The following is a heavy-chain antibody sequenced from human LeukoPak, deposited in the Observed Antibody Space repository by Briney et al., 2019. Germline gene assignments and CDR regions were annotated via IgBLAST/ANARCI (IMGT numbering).Heavy chain of an antibody. CDR3: AKDDAWVRYQD. CDR2: ISGSGVIT. D-gene: IGHD5-12*01. CDR1: GFTFSSYW. Sequence: GGSLRLSCAASGFTFSSYWMHWVRQAPGKGLEWVSGISGSGVITYYADSVKGRFTISRDNSKNTLDLQMNSLRAEDTAVYYCAKDDAWVRYQDWGQGTLVTVSS. J-gene: IGHJ4*02. V-gene: IGHV3-23*01.